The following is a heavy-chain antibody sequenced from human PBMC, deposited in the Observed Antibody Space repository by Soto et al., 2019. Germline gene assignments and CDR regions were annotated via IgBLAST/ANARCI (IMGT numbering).Heavy chain of an antibody. D-gene: IGHD3-3*01. V-gene: IGHV4-34*01. CDR1: GWSFSDYS. Sequence: PSETLSLTCAVYGWSFSDYSWTWIRQPPGKGLEWIGEINHSGSTYYNPSLKSRVTISVDTSKNQFSLKLSSVTAADTAVYYCARDKRITIFGVVIEGDPTDYYGMDVWGQGTTVTVSS. CDR2: INHSGST. CDR3: ARDKRITIFGVVIEGDPTDYYGMDV. J-gene: IGHJ6*02.